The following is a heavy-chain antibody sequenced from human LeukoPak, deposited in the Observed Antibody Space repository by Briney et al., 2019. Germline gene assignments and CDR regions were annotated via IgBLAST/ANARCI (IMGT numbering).Heavy chain of an antibody. V-gene: IGHV4-61*05. D-gene: IGHD2-21*02. J-gene: IGHJ3*02. CDR3: ARRVVVTAARNDAFDI. Sequence: SETLSLTCTVSGDSISTSSYYWGWIRQPPGKGLEWIGYIYYSGSTNYNPSLKSRVTISVDTSRNQFSLKLSSVTAADTAVYYCARRVVVTAARNDAFDIWGQGTMVTVSS. CDR1: GDSISTSSYY. CDR2: IYYSGST.